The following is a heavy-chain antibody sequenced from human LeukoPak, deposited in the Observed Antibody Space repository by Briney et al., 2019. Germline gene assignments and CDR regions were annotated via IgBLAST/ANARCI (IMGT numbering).Heavy chain of an antibody. CDR3: ARDTYYYDSSGYYYFDY. CDR1: GVSIRSYY. CDR2: FHTSGST. D-gene: IGHD3-22*01. J-gene: IGHJ4*02. V-gene: IGHV4-4*07. Sequence: SETLSLTCTVSGVSIRSYYWSWIRQPAGKGLEWIGRFHTSGSTNYNPSLKSRVTMSVDTSKNQFSLKLSSVTAADTAVYSCARDTYYYDSSGYYYFDYWGQGTLVTVSS.